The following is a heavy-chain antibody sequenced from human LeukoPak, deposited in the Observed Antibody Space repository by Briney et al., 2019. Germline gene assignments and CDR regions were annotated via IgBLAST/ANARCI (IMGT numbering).Heavy chain of an antibody. CDR1: GGSISSYY. D-gene: IGHD2-2*01. CDR2: IYYSGST. Sequence: SETLSLTCTVSGGSISSYYWSWIRQPPGKGLEWIGYIYYSGSTNYNPSLKSRVTISVDTSKNQFSLKLSSVTAADTAVYYCARDLVRGCSGTSCYYYGLDVWGQGTTVTVSS. V-gene: IGHV4-59*01. CDR3: ARDLVRGCSGTSCYYYGLDV. J-gene: IGHJ6*02.